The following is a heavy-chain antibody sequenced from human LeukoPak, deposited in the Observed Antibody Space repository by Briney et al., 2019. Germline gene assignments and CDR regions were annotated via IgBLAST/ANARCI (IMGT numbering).Heavy chain of an antibody. CDR2: VSGSGGST. CDR1: GFTLRYG. CDR3: VRVISGTPNWFDP. D-gene: IGHD1-20*01. J-gene: IGHJ5*02. V-gene: IGHV3-23*01. Sequence: AGGSLRLSFAASGFTLRYGMSWVRQAPGRGLEWVSAVSGSGGSTDYADSVKGRFTISRDTSKDTMYLQLNSLRPEDTAVYYCVRVISGTPNWFDPWGQGTLVTVSS.